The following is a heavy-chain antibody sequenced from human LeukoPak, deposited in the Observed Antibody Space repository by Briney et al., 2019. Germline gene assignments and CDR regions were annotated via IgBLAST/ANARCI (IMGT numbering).Heavy chain of an antibody. CDR2: TSYSGST. J-gene: IGHJ6*03. D-gene: IGHD3-3*01. CDR3: ARIGRGYDFWSGDYYYYYMDV. CDR1: GDSINTSSYY. Sequence: PSETLSLTCTVSGDSINTSSYYWGWIRRPPGKGLEWIGSTSYSGSTYYSPSLKSRVTISVDTSENQFSLRLSSVTATDTAVYYCARIGRGYDFWSGDYYYYYMDVWGKGTTVTVSS. V-gene: IGHV4-39*01.